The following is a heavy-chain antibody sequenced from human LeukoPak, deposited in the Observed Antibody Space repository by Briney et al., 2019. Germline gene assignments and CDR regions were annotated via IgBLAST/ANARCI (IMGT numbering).Heavy chain of an antibody. CDR1: GFTFSSYG. V-gene: IGHV3-30*03. J-gene: IGHJ4*02. CDR2: ISYDGSNK. Sequence: AGGSLRLSCAASGFTFSSYGMHWVRQAPGKGLEWVAVISYDGSNKYYADSVKGRFTISRYNSKNTLYLQMNSLRAEDTAVYYCARRGATRTVDYWGQGTLVTVSS. D-gene: IGHD1-26*01. CDR3: ARRGATRTVDY.